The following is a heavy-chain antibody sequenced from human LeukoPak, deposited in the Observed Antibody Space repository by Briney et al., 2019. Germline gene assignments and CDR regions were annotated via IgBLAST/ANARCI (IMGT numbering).Heavy chain of an antibody. V-gene: IGHV4-39*01. CDR2: IYYDGST. D-gene: IGHD2-15*01. J-gene: IGHJ3*01. CDR1: GASLARDMYH. CDR3: ARRGDAWEILYSFDV. Sequence: PSETLSFTCTVSGASLARDMYHWGWVRQSPGKGLEWLGTIYYDGSTFYSPSFKSRVTISINASKKQLSLNLASVTAADTAVYYCARRGDAWEILYSFDVWGQGTAVIVSS.